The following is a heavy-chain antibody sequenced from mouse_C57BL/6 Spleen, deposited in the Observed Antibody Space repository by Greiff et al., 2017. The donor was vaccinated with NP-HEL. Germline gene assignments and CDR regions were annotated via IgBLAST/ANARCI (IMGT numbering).Heavy chain of an antibody. D-gene: IGHD1-1*01. CDR3: ARYYGSSYRYFDV. CDR1: GYTFTDYY. V-gene: IGHV1-75*01. J-gene: IGHJ1*03. Sequence: VKLMESGPELVKPGASVKISCKASGYTFTDYYINWVKQRPGQGLEWIGWIFPGSGSTYYNEKFKGKATLTVDKSSSTAYMLLSSLTSEDSAVYFCARYYGSSYRYFDVWGTGTTVTVSS. CDR2: IFPGSGST.